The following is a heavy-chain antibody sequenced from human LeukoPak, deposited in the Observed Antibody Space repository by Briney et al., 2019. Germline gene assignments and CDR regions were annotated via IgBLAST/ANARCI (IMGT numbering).Heavy chain of an antibody. CDR2: IYYSGST. CDR1: GGSISSYY. D-gene: IGHD4-17*01. CDR3: AINGDYGDAFDI. Sequence: LETLSLTCTVSGGSISSYYWSWIRQPPGKGLEWIGYIYYSGSTNYNPSLKSRVTISVDTSKNQFSLKLSSVTAADTAVYYCAINGDYGDAFDIWGQGTMVTVSS. V-gene: IGHV4-59*01. J-gene: IGHJ3*02.